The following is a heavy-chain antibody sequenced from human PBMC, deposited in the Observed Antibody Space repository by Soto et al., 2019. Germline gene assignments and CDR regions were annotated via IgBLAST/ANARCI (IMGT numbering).Heavy chain of an antibody. CDR2: ISAYNGNT. CDR3: ARAPAPLYSSSWYYFDY. J-gene: IGHJ4*02. D-gene: IGHD6-13*01. CDR1: GYTFTSYG. Sequence: SVKVSCKASGYTFTSYGISWVRQAPGQGLEWMGWISAYNGNTNYAQKLQGRVTMTTDTSTSTAYMELRSLRSDDTAVYYCARAPAPLYSSSWYYFDYWGQGTLVTVSS. V-gene: IGHV1-18*01.